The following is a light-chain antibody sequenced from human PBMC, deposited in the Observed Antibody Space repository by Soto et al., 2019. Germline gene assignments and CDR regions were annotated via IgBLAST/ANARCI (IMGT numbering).Light chain of an antibody. CDR1: QSVSSY. CDR3: QQRYKSPT. CDR2: DAS. Sequence: EILLTQSPAPLSFSPGERAPLSFRASQSVSSYLAWYQQIPGQAPRLLIYDASNRPTGIPARFSGSGSGTDFTLTISSLEPEDSALYYCQQRYKSPTFGGGTKVDIK. J-gene: IGKJ4*01. V-gene: IGKV3-11*01.